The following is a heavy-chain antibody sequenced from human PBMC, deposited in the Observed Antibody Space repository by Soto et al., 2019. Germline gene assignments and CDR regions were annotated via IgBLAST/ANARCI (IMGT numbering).Heavy chain of an antibody. CDR1: GGSISSDGDYYR. J-gene: IGHJ4*02. CDR2: IYDSGSP. CDR3: ASVRENYFDS. D-gene: IGHD6-6*01. V-gene: IGHV4-31*03. Sequence: SETLSLTCTVSGGSISSDGDYYRWSWIRQHPGKGLEWIGYIYDSGSPYYHPSLESRVTVSVDTSKNQFSLKLSSLTAADTAVYYCASVRENYFDSWGQGILVTVSS.